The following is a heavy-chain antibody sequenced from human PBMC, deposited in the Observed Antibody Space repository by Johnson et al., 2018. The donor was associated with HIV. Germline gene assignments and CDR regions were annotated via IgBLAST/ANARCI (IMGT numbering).Heavy chain of an antibody. CDR3: AKGVASTTVAAFDI. D-gene: IGHD4-17*01. J-gene: IGHJ3*02. Sequence: VQLLESGGGVVQPGRSLRLSCAASGFTFSYYAMHWVRQAPGKGLEWVAVISSDGSNKYYADSVKGRFTISRDSAQNSVSLQMNSLRAEDTAWYYCAKGVASTTVAAFDIWGQVTMVTVSS. CDR2: ISSDGSNK. CDR1: GFTFSYYA. V-gene: IGHV3-30-3*01.